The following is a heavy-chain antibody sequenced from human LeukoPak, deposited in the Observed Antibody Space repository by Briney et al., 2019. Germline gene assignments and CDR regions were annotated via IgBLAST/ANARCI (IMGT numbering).Heavy chain of an antibody. CDR3: ARHLPLDYYDPKPPDY. Sequence: KPSETLSLTCAVYGGSFSGYYWSWIRQPPGKGLEWIGEINHSGSTNYNPSLKSRVTISVDTSKNQFSLKLSSVTATDTAVYYCARHLPLDYYDPKPPDYWGQGTLVTVSS. CDR2: INHSGST. CDR1: GGSFSGYY. J-gene: IGHJ4*02. V-gene: IGHV4-34*01. D-gene: IGHD3-22*01.